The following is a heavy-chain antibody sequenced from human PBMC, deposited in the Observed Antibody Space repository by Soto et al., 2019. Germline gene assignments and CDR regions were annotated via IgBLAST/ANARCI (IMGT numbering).Heavy chain of an antibody. CDR2: ISAGGSDI. CDR3: ASLPQGYYERSGRLVDY. D-gene: IGHD3-22*01. Sequence: PGGSLRLSCASSGFTFSDYYMSWIRQAPGKGLEWVAYISAGGSDIYYGDSVKGRFTVSRDNTKKSLYLQMSNLRADDTAIYYCASLPQGYYERSGRLVDYWGHGTLVTVSS. J-gene: IGHJ4*01. CDR1: GFTFSDYY. V-gene: IGHV3-11*01.